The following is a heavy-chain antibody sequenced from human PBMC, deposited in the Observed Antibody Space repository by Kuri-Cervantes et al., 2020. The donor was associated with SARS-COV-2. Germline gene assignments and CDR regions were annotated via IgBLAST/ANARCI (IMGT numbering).Heavy chain of an antibody. J-gene: IGHJ6*02. CDR2: INHSGST. CDR1: GGSFSGYY. V-gene: IGHV4-34*01. Sequence: SQTLSLTCAVYGGSFSGYYWSWIRQPPGKGLEWIGEINHSGSTNYNPSLKGRVTISVDTSKNQFSLKLSSVTAADTAVYYCARDSRLVGYYRNYYYGMDVWGQGTTVTVSS. D-gene: IGHD3-3*01. CDR3: ARDSRLVGYYRNYYYGMDV.